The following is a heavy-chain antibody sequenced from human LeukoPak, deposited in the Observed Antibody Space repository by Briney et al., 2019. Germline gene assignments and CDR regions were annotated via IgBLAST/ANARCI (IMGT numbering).Heavy chain of an antibody. CDR1: GDSISSGGHY. V-gene: IGHV4-30-2*01. Sequence: SQTLSLTCTVSGDSISSGGHYWTWIRQPPGKGLEWIGYIYHTGRTYYNPSLKSRVTISVDRSKNRFSLKLTSVTAADTAVYYCARGRGDFWGQGTMVTVSS. J-gene: IGHJ3*01. CDR3: ARGRGDF. CDR2: IYHTGRT.